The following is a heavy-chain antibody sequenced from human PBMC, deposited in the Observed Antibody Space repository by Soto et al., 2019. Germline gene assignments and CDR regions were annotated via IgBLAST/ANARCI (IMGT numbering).Heavy chain of an antibody. D-gene: IGHD2-15*01. CDR3: AREGCSGGSCYGGDYYYYGMDV. CDR1: GGTFSSYA. Sequence: QVQLVQSGAEVKKPGSSVKVSCKASGGTFSSYAISWVRQAPGQGLEWMGGIIPIFGTANYAQKFQGRVTITGDKSTSTAYMELSSLRAEDTAVYYCAREGCSGGSCYGGDYYYYGMDVWGQGTTVTVSS. V-gene: IGHV1-69*06. J-gene: IGHJ6*02. CDR2: IIPIFGTA.